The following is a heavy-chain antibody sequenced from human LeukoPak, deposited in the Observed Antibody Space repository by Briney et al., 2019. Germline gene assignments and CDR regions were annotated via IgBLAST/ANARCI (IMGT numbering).Heavy chain of an antibody. CDR2: ITPTGEST. V-gene: IGHV3-23*01. D-gene: IGHD3-9*01. J-gene: IGHJ4*02. CDR1: GFAFNDFA. CDR3: AKRLSRGYFGKLIFDF. Sequence: PGGSLRLSCAASGFAFNDFAMSWVRQTPGKGLEWVSSITPTGESTYYAASLRGRFTISRDNSGGTLYLQMNSLRTEDSAVYYCAKRLSRGYFGKLIFDFWGQGALVTVSS.